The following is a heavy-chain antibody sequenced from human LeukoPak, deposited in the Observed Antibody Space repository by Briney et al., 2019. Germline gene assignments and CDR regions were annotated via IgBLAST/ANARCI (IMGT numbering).Heavy chain of an antibody. D-gene: IGHD2-2*01. CDR3: ARGSERCSSTSCPNKPFDY. Sequence: ASVKVSCKASGYTFTDYYMHWVRQAPGQGLEWMGWINPNSGGTKYEQKFQGRVTMTRDTSISTVYMELSRLRFDGTAVYYCARGSERCSSTSCPNKPFDYWGQGTLVTVSS. CDR2: INPNSGGT. CDR1: GYTFTDYY. J-gene: IGHJ4*02. V-gene: IGHV1-2*02.